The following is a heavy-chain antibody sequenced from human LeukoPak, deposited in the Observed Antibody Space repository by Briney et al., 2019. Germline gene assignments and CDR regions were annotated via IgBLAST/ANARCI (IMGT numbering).Heavy chain of an antibody. CDR2: INPNSGGT. Sequence: ASVKVSCKASGYTFTGYYMHWVRQAPGQGLEWMGWINPNSGGTNYAQKFQGGVTMTRDTSISTAYMELSRLRSDDTAVYYCAREGDSSSVGWFDPWGQGTLVTVSS. V-gene: IGHV1-2*02. CDR1: GYTFTGYY. CDR3: AREGDSSSVGWFDP. D-gene: IGHD6-13*01. J-gene: IGHJ5*02.